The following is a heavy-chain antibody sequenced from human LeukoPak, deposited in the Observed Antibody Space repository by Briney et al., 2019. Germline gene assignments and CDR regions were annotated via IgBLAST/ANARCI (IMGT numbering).Heavy chain of an antibody. CDR3: ARLDCLVEGCYNH. V-gene: IGHV4-59*08. CDR2: VSSDGTT. D-gene: IGHD2-15*01. CDR1: GDSVTSSY. Sequence: PSETLSLTCSVSGDSVTSSYWNWIRQPPGKGLEWIGYVSSDGTTNYTPSLRSRLIMSVDTAKNDISLILTSVTAADTAIYYCARLDCLVEGCYNHWGRGTLVIVSS. J-gene: IGHJ4*02.